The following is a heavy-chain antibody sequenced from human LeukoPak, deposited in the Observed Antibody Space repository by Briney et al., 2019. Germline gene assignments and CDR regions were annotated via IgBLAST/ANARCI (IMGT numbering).Heavy chain of an antibody. CDR2: IYYTGST. D-gene: IGHD2-2*01. Sequence: SEPLSLTCTVSGGSISNYYWSWLPQPPRKGLEWCGYIYYTGSTNYIPSLTSRVTISTAPSKNQFPLTLSSVTAAATTVYYCARGRLIVTEPAMNQYYMDVWGNGTTVTVSS. V-gene: IGHV4-59*01. CDR3: ARGRLIVTEPAMNQYYMDV. J-gene: IGHJ6*03. CDR1: GGSISNYY.